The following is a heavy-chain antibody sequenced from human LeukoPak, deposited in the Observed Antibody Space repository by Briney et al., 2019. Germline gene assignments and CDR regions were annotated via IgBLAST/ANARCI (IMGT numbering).Heavy chain of an antibody. CDR2: IYSGGST. Sequence: PSETLSLTCTVSGGSISSSSYYWGWIRQPPGKGLEWVSVIYSGGSTYYADSVKGRFTISRDNSKNTLYLQMNSLRAEDTAVYYCAREIGVFRGYFDYWGQGTLVTVSS. V-gene: IGHV3-53*01. D-gene: IGHD3-16*01. J-gene: IGHJ4*02. CDR3: AREIGVFRGYFDY. CDR1: GGSISSSSYY.